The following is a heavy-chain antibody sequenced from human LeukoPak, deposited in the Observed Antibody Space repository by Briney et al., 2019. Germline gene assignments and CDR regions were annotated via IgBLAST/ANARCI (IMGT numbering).Heavy chain of an antibody. D-gene: IGHD3-10*01. J-gene: IGHJ4*02. Sequence: PGGSLRLSCAASGFTFSSYSMTWVRQAPGKGLEWVSYISSSSSTIYYADSVKGRFTISRDNAKNSLYLQMNSLRAEDTAVYYCARGDAPSLFDYWGQGTLVTVSS. CDR3: ARGDAPSLFDY. CDR1: GFTFSSYS. V-gene: IGHV3-48*04. CDR2: ISSSSSTI.